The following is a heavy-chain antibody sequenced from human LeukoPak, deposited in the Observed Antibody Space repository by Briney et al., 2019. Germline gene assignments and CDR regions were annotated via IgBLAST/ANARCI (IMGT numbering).Heavy chain of an antibody. J-gene: IGHJ4*02. Sequence: PSETLSLTCTVSGGSISSYYWSWIRQPAGKGLEWIGHIYTSGSTNYNPSLKSRVTISVDKSKNQFSLKLGSVTAADTAVYYCAGVVTALVGYFDYWGQGTLVTVSS. CDR2: IYTSGST. CDR1: GGSISSYY. D-gene: IGHD2-21*02. CDR3: AGVVTALVGYFDY. V-gene: IGHV4-4*07.